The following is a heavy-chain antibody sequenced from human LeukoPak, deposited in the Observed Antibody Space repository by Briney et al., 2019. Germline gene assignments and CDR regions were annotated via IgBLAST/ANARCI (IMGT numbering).Heavy chain of an antibody. CDR1: GFTFSKYW. Sequence: GGSLRLSCVASGFTFSKYWMHWVRQAPVKGLVWVSYINSGGSSTKYADFVKGRFTISRDNAKNTLYLQMNSLRADDTAVYYCAKGVTGTRAFDIWGQGTMVTVSS. CDR2: INSGGSST. J-gene: IGHJ3*02. D-gene: IGHD1-7*01. CDR3: AKGVTGTRAFDI. V-gene: IGHV3-74*03.